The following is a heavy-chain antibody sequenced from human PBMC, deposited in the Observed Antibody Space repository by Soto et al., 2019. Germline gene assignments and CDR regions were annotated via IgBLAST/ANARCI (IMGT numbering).Heavy chain of an antibody. CDR3: ARQIGDDPFDI. D-gene: IGHD3-3*01. V-gene: IGHV4-59*01. CDR2: IYRTGST. CDR1: GGSISTYY. J-gene: IGHJ3*02. Sequence: WETLSLTCIDSGGSISTYYWNWIRQSPGKGLEWIGYIYRTGSTHYNPSLNGRVAISLDTSRNKFSLKLNSVTAADTAVYFCARQIGDDPFDIWGQGTMVTVSS.